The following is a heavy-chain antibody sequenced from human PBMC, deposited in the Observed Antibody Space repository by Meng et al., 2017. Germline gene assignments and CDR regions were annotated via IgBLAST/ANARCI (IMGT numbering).Heavy chain of an antibody. Sequence: QITLEESGPTLVKPTQTLTLTCTFSGFSLSTSGVGVGWIRQPPGKALERLALIYWDDDKRYSPSLKSRLTITKDTSKNQVVLTMTNMDPVDTATYYCAHRRGDSREGWFDPWGQGTLVTVSS. D-gene: IGHD2-21*02. CDR3: AHRRGDSREGWFDP. V-gene: IGHV2-5*02. CDR1: GFSLSTSGVG. CDR2: IYWDDDK. J-gene: IGHJ5*02.